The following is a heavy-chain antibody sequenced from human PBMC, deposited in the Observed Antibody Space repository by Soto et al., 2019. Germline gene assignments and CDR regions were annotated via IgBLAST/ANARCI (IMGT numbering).Heavy chain of an antibody. D-gene: IGHD3-9*01. Sequence: ASVKVSCKASGYTFTSYGISWVRQAPGQGLEWMGWISAYNGNTNYAQKLQGRVTMTTDTSTSTAYMELRSLGSDDTAVYYCARGLSNVLRYFDSRRHDDAFDIWGQGTMVTVSS. J-gene: IGHJ3*02. CDR1: GYTFTSYG. V-gene: IGHV1-18*01. CDR2: ISAYNGNT. CDR3: ARGLSNVLRYFDSRRHDDAFDI.